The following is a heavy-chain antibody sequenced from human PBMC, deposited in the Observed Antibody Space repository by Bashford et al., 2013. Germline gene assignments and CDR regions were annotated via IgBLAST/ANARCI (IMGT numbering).Heavy chain of an antibody. CDR3: AKDLPHYDFWSGPYYFDY. V-gene: IGHV3-23*01. Sequence: GSLRLSCAASGFTFSSYAMSWVRQAPGKGLEWVSAISGSGGSTYYADSVKGRFTISRDNSKNTLYLQMNSLRAEDTAVYYCAKDLPHYDFWSGPYYFDYWGQGTLVTVSS. CDR2: ISGSGGST. CDR1: GFTFSSYA. D-gene: IGHD3-3*01. J-gene: IGHJ4*02.